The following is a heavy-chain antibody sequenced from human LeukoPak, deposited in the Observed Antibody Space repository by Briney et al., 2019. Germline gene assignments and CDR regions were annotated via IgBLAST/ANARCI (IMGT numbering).Heavy chain of an antibody. V-gene: IGHV3-21*01. Sequence: GGSLRLSCAASGFTSSSYSMNWVRQAPGKGLEWVSSISSSSSYIYYADSVKGRFTISRDNAKNSLYLQMNSLRAEDTAVYYCARSPSGLDNWFDPWGQGTLVTVSS. CDR2: ISSSSSYI. CDR1: GFTSSSYS. CDR3: ARSPSGLDNWFDP. J-gene: IGHJ5*02. D-gene: IGHD6-25*01.